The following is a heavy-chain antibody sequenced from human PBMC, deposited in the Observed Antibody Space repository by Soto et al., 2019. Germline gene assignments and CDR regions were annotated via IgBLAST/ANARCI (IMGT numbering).Heavy chain of an antibody. CDR3: ASSSSDSGGFDP. D-gene: IGHD6-6*01. Sequence: GESLKISCKGSGYSFTSYWIGWVRQMPGKGLEWVGIIYPGDSDTRYSPSFQGHDTISTDKSISTAYLQWSSLKASDTAMYYCASSSSDSGGFDPWGQGTLVTVSS. CDR1: GYSFTSYW. CDR2: IYPGDSDT. V-gene: IGHV5-51*01. J-gene: IGHJ5*02.